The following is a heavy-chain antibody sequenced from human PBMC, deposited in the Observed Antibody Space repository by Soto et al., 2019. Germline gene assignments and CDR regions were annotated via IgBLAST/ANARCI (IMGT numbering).Heavy chain of an antibody. V-gene: IGHV3-30*18. CDR2: ISYDGSNK. Sequence: GGSLRLSCAASGFTFSSYGMHWVRQAPGKGLEWVAVISYDGSNKYYADSVKGRFTISRDNSKNTLYLQMNSLRAEDTAVYYCAKKLRDGYSYQDYWGKGPLVTVSS. CDR3: AKKLRDGYSYQDY. D-gene: IGHD4-4*01. J-gene: IGHJ4*02. CDR1: GFTFSSYG.